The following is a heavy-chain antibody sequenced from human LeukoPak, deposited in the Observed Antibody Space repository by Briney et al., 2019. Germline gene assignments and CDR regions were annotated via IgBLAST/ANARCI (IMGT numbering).Heavy chain of an antibody. Sequence: PGGSLRLSCAASGFTFSSYSMKWVRQAPGKGLEWVASISGSSSYIHYADSVKGRFTISRDNAKNSLYLQMNSLRAEDTAVYYCARGGGRSAIGYYYMDVWGKGTTVTVSS. CDR1: GFTFSSYS. CDR2: ISGSSSYI. CDR3: ARGGGRSAIGYYYMDV. J-gene: IGHJ6*03. D-gene: IGHD2-21*01. V-gene: IGHV3-21*01.